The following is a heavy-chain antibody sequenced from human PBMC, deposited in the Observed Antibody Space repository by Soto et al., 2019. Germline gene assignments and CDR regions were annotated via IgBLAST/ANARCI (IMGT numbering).Heavy chain of an antibody. CDR3: ARHQIHSSSYVNP. D-gene: IGHD6-13*01. CDR2: IYYSGST. V-gene: IGHV4-39*01. CDR1: GGSISSSSYY. J-gene: IGHJ5*02. Sequence: QLQLQESGPGLVKPSETLSLTCTVSGGSISSSSYYWGWIRQPPGKRLEWIGSIYYSGSTYYNPSLKSRVTRSVDTSKKQFPLKLSSVTAADTAVYFFARHQIHSSSYVNPWGQGTLVTVSS.